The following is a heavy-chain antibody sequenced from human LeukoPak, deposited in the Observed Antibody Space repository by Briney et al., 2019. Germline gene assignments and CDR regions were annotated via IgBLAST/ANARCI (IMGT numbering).Heavy chain of an antibody. CDR1: GLTVSSNY. J-gene: IGHJ4*02. Sequence: GGSLRLSCVASGLTVSSNYMSWVRQAPGKGLEWVSVIYSGGSTSYADSVKGRFTISRDNSKNTLYLQMNSLRAEDTAVYYCARESAEYYDSSGYYYVFDSWGQGTLVTVSS. D-gene: IGHD3-22*01. CDR2: IYSGGST. CDR3: ARESAEYYDSSGYYYVFDS. V-gene: IGHV3-53*01.